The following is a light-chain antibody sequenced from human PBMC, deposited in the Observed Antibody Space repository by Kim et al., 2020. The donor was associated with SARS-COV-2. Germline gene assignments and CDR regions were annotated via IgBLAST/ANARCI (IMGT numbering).Light chain of an antibody. J-gene: IGLJ2*01. CDR2: EVT. Sequence: QSDLTQPPSASGSPGQSVTISCTGSSSDVGAYNYVSWYQQHPGKAPKLMIFEVTKRPSGVPDRFSGSKSVNTASLTVSGLQAEDEADYYCSSYADNNNLFFGGGTQLTVL. CDR1: SSDVGAYNY. V-gene: IGLV2-8*01. CDR3: SSYADNNNLF.